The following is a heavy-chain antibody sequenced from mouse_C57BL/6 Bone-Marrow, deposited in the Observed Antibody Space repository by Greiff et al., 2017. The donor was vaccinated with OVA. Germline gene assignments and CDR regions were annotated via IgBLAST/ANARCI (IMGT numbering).Heavy chain of an antibody. CDR2: ISDGGSYT. J-gene: IGHJ4*01. Sequence: EVQLVESGGGLVKPGGSLKLSCAASGFTFSSYAMSWVRQTPEKRLEWVATISDGGSYTYYPDNVKGRFTISRDNAKNNLYLQMSHLKSEDTAMYYCARGGSSPLDYWGQGTSVTVSS. CDR1: GFTFSSYA. V-gene: IGHV5-4*01. CDR3: ARGGSSPLDY. D-gene: IGHD1-1*01.